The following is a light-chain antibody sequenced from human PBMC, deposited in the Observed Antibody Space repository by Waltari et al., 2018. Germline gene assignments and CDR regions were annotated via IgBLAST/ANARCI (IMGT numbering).Light chain of an antibody. Sequence: EIVLTQSPATLSLSPGERATLSCRASQSVSSYLAWYQQNPGQAPRLLIYDASNRATGIPARFSGSGSGTDFTLTISSLEPEDFAVYYCQQRSNWPLFTFGGGTKVEIK. CDR3: QQRSNWPLFT. J-gene: IGKJ4*01. CDR1: QSVSSY. V-gene: IGKV3-11*01. CDR2: DAS.